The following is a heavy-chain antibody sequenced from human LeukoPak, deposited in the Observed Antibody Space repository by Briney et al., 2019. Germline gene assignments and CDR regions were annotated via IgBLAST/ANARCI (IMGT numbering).Heavy chain of an antibody. CDR1: GFTFSNYA. Sequence: GRSLRLSCAASGFTFSNYAMHWVRQAPGKGLEWVALISHDGSSEYYGDSMKGRFTISRDNSRNTSYLQMNSLRAEDTAVYYCASRFEWLSSFDYWGQGTLVTVSS. V-gene: IGHV3-30*03. CDR3: ASRFEWLSSFDY. CDR2: ISHDGSSE. D-gene: IGHD3-3*01. J-gene: IGHJ4*02.